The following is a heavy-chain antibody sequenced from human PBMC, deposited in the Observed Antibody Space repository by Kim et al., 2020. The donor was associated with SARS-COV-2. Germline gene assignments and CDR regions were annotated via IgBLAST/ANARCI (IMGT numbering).Heavy chain of an antibody. CDR3: ARDPTTVRGGNVRSYYGMDV. D-gene: IGHD3-10*01. CDR2: INPSSGSS. J-gene: IGHJ6*02. CDR1: EYTFTSYY. Sequence: ASVKVSCMASEYTFTSYYLHWVRQAPGQGLEWMGIINPSSGSSKYAENFQGRVTMTRDTSTSTVYMELSSLRSEDTAVYYCARDPTTVRGGNVRSYYGMDVWGQGTTVTVS. V-gene: IGHV1-46*01.